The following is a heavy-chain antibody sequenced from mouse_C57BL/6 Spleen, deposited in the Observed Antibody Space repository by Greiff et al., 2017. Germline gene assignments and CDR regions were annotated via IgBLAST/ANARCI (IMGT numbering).Heavy chain of an antibody. J-gene: IGHJ4*01. D-gene: IGHD3-1*01. CDR2: LDPSDSYT. CDR3: TRSGSNYAMDY. Sequence: QVQLQQPGAELVMPGASVKLSCKASGYTFTSYWMHWVKQRPGQGLEWIGELDPSDSYTNYHQKFKGKSTLTVDKSSSTAYMQLSSLTAEDSAVYYCTRSGSNYAMDYWGQGTSVTVSS. V-gene: IGHV1-69*01. CDR1: GYTFTSYW.